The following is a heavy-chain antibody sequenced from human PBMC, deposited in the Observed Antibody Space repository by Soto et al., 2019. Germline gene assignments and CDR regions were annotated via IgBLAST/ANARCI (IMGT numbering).Heavy chain of an antibody. CDR2: ISAHNGNT. J-gene: IGHJ4*02. V-gene: IGHV1-18*01. Sequence: QVHLVQSGAEVKKPGASVKISCKASGYTFTSYGITWVRQAHGQGLEWMGWISAHNGNTDYAQKLQGRVIVTRDTSTSTAYMELRSLISDDTAVYYCARGRYGEYWGQGALVTVSS. D-gene: IGHD3-10*01. CDR1: GYTFTSYG. CDR3: ARGRYGEY.